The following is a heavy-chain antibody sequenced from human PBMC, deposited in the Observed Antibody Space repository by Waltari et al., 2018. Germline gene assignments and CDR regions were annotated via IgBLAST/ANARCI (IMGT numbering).Heavy chain of an antibody. J-gene: IGHJ5*02. CDR3: ARGEGNYYGSGSTNWFDP. V-gene: IGHV4-31*03. Sequence: QVQLQESGPGLVKPSQTLSLTCTVSGGSISSGGYYWSWIRQHPGKGLEWIGYIYHSGSNYYNPSLKSRVTISVDRSNNQFSLKLSSVTAADTAVYYCARGEGNYYGSGSTNWFDPWGQGTLVTVSS. CDR2: IYHSGSN. CDR1: GGSISSGGYY. D-gene: IGHD3-10*01.